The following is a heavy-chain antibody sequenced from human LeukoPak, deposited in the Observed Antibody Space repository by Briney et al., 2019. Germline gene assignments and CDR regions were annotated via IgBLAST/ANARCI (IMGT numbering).Heavy chain of an antibody. V-gene: IGHV3-13*01. D-gene: IGHD2-15*01. CDR3: ARGVDYYYYLDV. CDR1: GFSFNNYD. J-gene: IGHJ6*03. Sequence: GESLRLSCAASGFSFNNYDMHWVRQATGKGLEWVSAIGLAGDTYFPGSVKGRFTISRDDAKSSLFLQMNNLSAGDTAVYYCARGVDYYYYLDVWGKGTTVTVSS. CDR2: IGLAGDT.